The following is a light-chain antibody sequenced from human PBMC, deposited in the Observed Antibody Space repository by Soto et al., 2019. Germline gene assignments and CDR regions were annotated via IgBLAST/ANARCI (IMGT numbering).Light chain of an antibody. V-gene: IGLV1-44*01. CDR1: NSNVGNNT. Sequence: QSVLTQPPSASGTPGQRVTISCSGSNSNVGNNTVNWYQQFPGTSPRLLIEANNQRASGVPDRFSGSKSANSASLAINGLKSEDEADYYCAAWDDGLNGWLFGGGTKLTVL. CDR2: ANN. J-gene: IGLJ3*02. CDR3: AAWDDGLNGWL.